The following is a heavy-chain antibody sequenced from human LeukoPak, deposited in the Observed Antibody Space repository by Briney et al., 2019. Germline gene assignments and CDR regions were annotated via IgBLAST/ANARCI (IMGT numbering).Heavy chain of an antibody. CDR1: GGTFSSYA. V-gene: IGHV1-69*04. Sequence: GSSVKVSCKASGGTFSSYAISWVRQAPGQGLEWMGRIIPILGIANYAQKFQGRVTITADKSTSTAYMELSSLRSEDTAVYYCAGKDIVVVVASGALYGMDVWGQGTTVTVSS. CDR2: IIPILGIA. CDR3: AGKDIVVVVASGALYGMDV. J-gene: IGHJ6*02. D-gene: IGHD2-15*01.